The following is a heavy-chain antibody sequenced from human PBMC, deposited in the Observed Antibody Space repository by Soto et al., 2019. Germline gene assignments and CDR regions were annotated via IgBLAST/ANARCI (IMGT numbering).Heavy chain of an antibody. CDR2: IIPILGIA. CDR1: GGTFSSYT. J-gene: IGHJ5*02. CDR3: ATPYGDYGSVWFDP. V-gene: IGHV1-69*02. D-gene: IGHD4-17*01. Sequence: QVQLVQSGAEVKKPGSSVKVSCKASGGTFSSYTISWVRQAPGQGLEWMGRIIPILGIANYAQKFQGRVTITADKSTSTAYMELSSLRSGDTAVYYCATPYGDYGSVWFDPWGQGTLVTVSS.